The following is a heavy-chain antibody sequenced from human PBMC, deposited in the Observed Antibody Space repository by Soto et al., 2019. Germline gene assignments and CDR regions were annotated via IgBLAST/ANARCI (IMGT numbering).Heavy chain of an antibody. CDR3: AKQRAGYGSGSDTYYFDF. J-gene: IGHJ4*02. Sequence: EVQLLESGGGLVQPGGSLRLSCSTSGFTFSTYAMNWVRQAPGKGLEWVSALSGSGGTTYYADSVRGRFTISRDNSKNTLFLQMNSLRAEDTALYYCAKQRAGYGSGSDTYYFDFWGQGTPFTVSS. CDR2: LSGSGGTT. V-gene: IGHV3-23*01. CDR1: GFTFSTYA. D-gene: IGHD3-10*01.